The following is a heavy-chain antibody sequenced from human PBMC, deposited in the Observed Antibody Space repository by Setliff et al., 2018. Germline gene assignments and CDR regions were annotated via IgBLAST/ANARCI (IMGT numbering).Heavy chain of an antibody. V-gene: IGHV4-59*08. Sequence: PSETLSLTCTVSGGGSINNYYWSWVRQSPGKGLEWIGFVHFGGDTNYSPSFKSRVTISRDTSKNQLSLELTSVTAADTAVYYCARHKSNGSGSYPSLYMDVWGKGIMVTVSS. CDR2: VHFGGDT. J-gene: IGHJ6*03. CDR3: ARHKSNGSGSYPSLYMDV. D-gene: IGHD3-10*01. CDR1: GGGSINNYY.